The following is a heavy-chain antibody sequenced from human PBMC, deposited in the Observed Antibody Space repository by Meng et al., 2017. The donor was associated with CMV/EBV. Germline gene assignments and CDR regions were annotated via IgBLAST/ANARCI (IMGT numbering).Heavy chain of an antibody. Sequence: GESLKISCAASGFTFSSYGMHWVRQAPGKGLEWAAFIRYDGSNKYYADSVKGRFTISRDNSKNTLYLQMNSLRAEDTAVYYCAKDRLWELPGRNYYGMDVWGQGTTVTVSS. CDR1: GFTFSSYG. CDR2: IRYDGSNK. CDR3: AKDRLWELPGRNYYGMDV. V-gene: IGHV3-30*02. D-gene: IGHD1-26*01. J-gene: IGHJ6*02.